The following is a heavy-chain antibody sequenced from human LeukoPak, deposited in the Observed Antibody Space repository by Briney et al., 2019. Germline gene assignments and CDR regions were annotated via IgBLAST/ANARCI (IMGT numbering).Heavy chain of an antibody. CDR3: ARTKTGIAVAGTRRKGRYFDY. V-gene: IGHV4-34*01. D-gene: IGHD6-19*01. Sequence: SETLSLTCAVYGGSFSGYYWSWIRQPPGKGLEWIGEINRSGSTNYNPSLKSRVTISVDTSKNQFSLKLSSVTAADTAVYYCARTKTGIAVAGTRRKGRYFDYWGQGTLVTVSS. J-gene: IGHJ4*02. CDR2: INRSGST. CDR1: GGSFSGYY.